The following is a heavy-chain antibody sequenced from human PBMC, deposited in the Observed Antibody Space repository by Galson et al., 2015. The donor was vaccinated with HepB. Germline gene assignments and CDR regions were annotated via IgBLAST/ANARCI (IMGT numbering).Heavy chain of an antibody. CDR1: GFTFRNFA. J-gene: IGHJ4*02. CDR2: ISATGGAA. V-gene: IGHV3-23*01. Sequence: SLRLSCAASGFTFRNFAVTWVRQAPGKGLEWVSTISATGGAAYYADSAKGRFTISRDNSKNTLYLQMNSLRAEDTAIFYCAKEETSGYGSQYYFAYWGQGSLVTVSS. D-gene: IGHD5-12*01. CDR3: AKEETSGYGSQYYFAY.